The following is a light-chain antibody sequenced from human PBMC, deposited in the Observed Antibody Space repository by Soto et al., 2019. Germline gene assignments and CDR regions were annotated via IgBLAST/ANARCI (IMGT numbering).Light chain of an antibody. CDR1: QGIRSW. V-gene: IGKV1D-12*01. CDR3: QQSDTFPAT. J-gene: IGKJ4*01. Sequence: DIQMTQSPSSVSASVGDRVTITCRASQGIRSWLAWYQQKPGKAPKLLISSASTLQSGVPSRFSGSGSGTDFTLTISGLQPADFATYYCQQSDTFPATFGGGTRVEIK. CDR2: SAS.